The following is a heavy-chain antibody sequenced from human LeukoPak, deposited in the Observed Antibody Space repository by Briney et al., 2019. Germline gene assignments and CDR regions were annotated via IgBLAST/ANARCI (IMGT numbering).Heavy chain of an antibody. CDR2: IYYSGST. J-gene: IGHJ4*02. Sequence: SETLSLTCTVSGGSISSYYWSWIGQPPGKGLEWIGYIYYSGSTNYNPSLKSRVTISVDTSKNQFSLKLSSVTAADTAVYYCARHSSGWYYAGPWAFDYWGQGTLVTVSS. CDR1: GGSISSYY. D-gene: IGHD6-19*01. CDR3: ARHSSGWYYAGPWAFDY. V-gene: IGHV4-59*08.